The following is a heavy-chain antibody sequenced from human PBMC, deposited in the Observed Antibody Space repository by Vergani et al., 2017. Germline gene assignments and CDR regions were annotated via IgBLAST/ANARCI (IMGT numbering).Heavy chain of an antibody. Sequence: QVQLQESGPGLVKPSENLSLTCPVSGGSISSYYWSWIRQPPGKGLEWIGYIYYSGCTNYNPSLKRRVTISVDTSKNQLSLKLSSVTAADTAVYYCARIGGIWYYDWSQRSLVTVPS. CDR2: IYYSGCT. D-gene: IGHD6-13*01. CDR1: GGSISSYY. J-gene: IGHJ4*02. CDR3: ARIGGIWYYD. V-gene: IGHV4-59*01.